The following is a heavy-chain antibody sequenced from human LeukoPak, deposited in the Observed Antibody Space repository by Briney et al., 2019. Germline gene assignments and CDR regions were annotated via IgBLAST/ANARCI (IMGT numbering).Heavy chain of an antibody. CDR3: ARSSDGSWDY. J-gene: IGHJ4*02. CDR2: IYSGSTT. V-gene: IGHV3-23*03. D-gene: IGHD2-15*01. CDR1: GFSFSSYA. Sequence: GGSLRLSCATSGFSFSSYAMSWVRQAPGKGLEWVSIIYSGSTTYYADSVKGRLTISRDTSKNTLYLQMNSLRAEDTAVYYCARSSDGSWDYWGQGALVTVSS.